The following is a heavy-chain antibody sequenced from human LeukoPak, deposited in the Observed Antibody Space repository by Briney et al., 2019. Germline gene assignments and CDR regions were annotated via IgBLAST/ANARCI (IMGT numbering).Heavy chain of an antibody. CDR1: GGSISSSSYY. Sequence: SETLSLTCTVSGGSISSSSYYWGWIRQPPGKGLEWIGSIYYSGSTYYNPSLKSRVTISVDTSKNQFSLKLSSVTAADTAVYYCARDPSYSSGWYPGDAFDIWGQGTMVTVSS. V-gene: IGHV4-39*07. CDR2: IYYSGST. CDR3: ARDPSYSSGWYPGDAFDI. D-gene: IGHD6-19*01. J-gene: IGHJ3*02.